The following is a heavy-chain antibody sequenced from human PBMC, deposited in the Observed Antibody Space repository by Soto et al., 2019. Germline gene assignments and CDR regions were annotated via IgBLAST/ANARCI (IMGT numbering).Heavy chain of an antibody. CDR3: AKSMYNWNDGFFDY. Sequence: PGGSLRISCAASGFTFSSYGMHWVRQAPGKGLEWVAIISYDGINKYYANSVKGRFTISRDNSKNTLYLQMNSLRAEDTAVYYCAKSMYNWNDGFFDYWGQGTLVTVSS. CDR1: GFTFSSYG. V-gene: IGHV3-30*18. CDR2: ISYDGINK. D-gene: IGHD1-1*01. J-gene: IGHJ4*02.